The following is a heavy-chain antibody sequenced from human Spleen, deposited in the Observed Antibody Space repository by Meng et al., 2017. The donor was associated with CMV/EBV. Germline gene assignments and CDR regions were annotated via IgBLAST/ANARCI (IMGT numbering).Heavy chain of an antibody. V-gene: IGHV3-74*01. Sequence: EVQLVESGGXXVQPGXSWSLSXSASGFTFNSHWMHWVRQAPGKGLVWVSRTNRDGSSTSYADSVKGRFTISRDNAKSTLYLQMNSLRAEDTAVYYCARGVGESLGWEMGYWGQGTLVTVSS. CDR2: TNRDGSST. J-gene: IGHJ4*02. CDR3: ARGVGESLGWEMGY. D-gene: IGHD1-26*01. CDR1: GFTFNSHW.